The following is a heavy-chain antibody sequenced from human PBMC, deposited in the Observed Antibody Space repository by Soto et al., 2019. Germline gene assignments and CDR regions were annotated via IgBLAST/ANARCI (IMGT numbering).Heavy chain of an antibody. CDR1: GGSVSSTNYF. J-gene: IGHJ4*02. V-gene: IGHV4-61*01. D-gene: IGHD3-10*01. CDR2: IFHRGST. Sequence: SETLSLTCTVSGGSVSSTNYFWSWNRQPPGKGLEWIAYIFHRGSTNYNPSLQSRVTISVDTSKNQFSLKLSSVTAADTAVYYCASSNVLLWFGESPFDYWGQGTLVTVSS. CDR3: ASSNVLLWFGESPFDY.